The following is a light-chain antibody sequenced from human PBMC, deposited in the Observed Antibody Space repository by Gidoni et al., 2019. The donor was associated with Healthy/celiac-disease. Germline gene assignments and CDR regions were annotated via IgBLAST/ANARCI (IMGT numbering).Light chain of an antibody. CDR1: QSISSY. V-gene: IGKV1-39*01. Sequence: DIQMTQSPSSLSASVGDRVTITCRASQSISSYLNWYQQKPGKAPKLLIYAASSLQSGVPSRFSGSGSGTDFTLTISSLQPEDFATYYCQQSYSTPPIFTFGPGTKVEIK. CDR2: AAS. J-gene: IGKJ3*01. CDR3: QQSYSTPPIFT.